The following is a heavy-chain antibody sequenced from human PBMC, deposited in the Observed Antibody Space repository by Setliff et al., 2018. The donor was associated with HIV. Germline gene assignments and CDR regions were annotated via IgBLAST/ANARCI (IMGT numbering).Heavy chain of an antibody. J-gene: IGHJ5*02. D-gene: IGHD3-22*01. Sequence: SETLSLTCSVSGGSIDNNKYYWSWLRQPPGKGLEWTVSIYHTGRTYYRPSLESRLTISVDTSKNQFSLKLTSVTAADTAVYYCASRVYYYDASGVLREEGFVPWGQGTLVTVSS. CDR2: IYHTGRT. CDR3: ASRVYYYDASGVLREEGFVP. V-gene: IGHV4-39*01. CDR1: GGSIDNNKYY.